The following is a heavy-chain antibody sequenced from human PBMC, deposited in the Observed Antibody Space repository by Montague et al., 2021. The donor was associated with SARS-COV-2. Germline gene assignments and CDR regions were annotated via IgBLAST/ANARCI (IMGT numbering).Heavy chain of an antibody. CDR1: GGSITYSSYY. D-gene: IGHD3-10*01. J-gene: IGHJ5*01. CDR2: IYYSGTA. CDR3: ARASFYYGSGSHYNNWFGS. V-gene: IGHV4-39*07. Sequence: SETLSLTCTMSGGSITYSSYYWGWIRLPPGKGLEWIGSIYYSGTAYYNASLKSRVTMSLDMSKNQLSLRLKSTTAADTAVYFCARASFYYGSGSHYNNWFGSWGQGTVVTVSS.